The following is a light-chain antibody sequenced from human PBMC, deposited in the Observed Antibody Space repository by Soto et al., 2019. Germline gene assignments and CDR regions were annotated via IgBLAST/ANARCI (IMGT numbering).Light chain of an antibody. V-gene: IGKV3-15*01. CDR2: GES. CDR1: QSVSSY. CDR3: QQYNNWPLT. J-gene: IGKJ4*01. Sequence: TQSSATLTLSPGEIAILACGARQSVSSYLAWYKQKPGQPTRLLIFGESTRATGVPARFSGSGSGTEFTLIISSLQSEDFAVYYCQQYNNWPLTFGGGTKVDIK.